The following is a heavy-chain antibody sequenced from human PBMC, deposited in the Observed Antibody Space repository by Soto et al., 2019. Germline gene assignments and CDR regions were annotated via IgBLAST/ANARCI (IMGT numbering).Heavy chain of an antibody. V-gene: IGHV3-30*18. CDR2: ISYDGSNK. D-gene: IGHD4-4*01. CDR3: AKDVRRPVTLSNYCDDGMDV. CDR1: GFTFSSYG. J-gene: IGHJ6*02. Sequence: RGSLRLSCAASGFTFSSYGMHLVRRSPGKGLEGVAFISYDGSNKYYADSVKGRFTISRDNSKNTLYLQMNSLRAEDTAAYYCAKDVRRPVTLSNYCDDGMDVWGQGITVTVSS.